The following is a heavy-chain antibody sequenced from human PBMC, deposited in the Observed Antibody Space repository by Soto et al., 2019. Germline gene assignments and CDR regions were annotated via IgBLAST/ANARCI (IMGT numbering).Heavy chain of an antibody. J-gene: IGHJ4*02. V-gene: IGHV4-34*01. Sequence: QVQLQQWGAGVLKPSETLSLTCAVYGGSFSGYYWSWIRQPPGKGLEWIGEINHSGSTNYNPSLKSRVTISVDTSKNQFSLKLSSVTAADTAVYYCANDCSGGSCYFCWGQGTLVTVSS. CDR3: ANDCSGGSCYFC. CDR1: GGSFSGYY. CDR2: INHSGST. D-gene: IGHD2-15*01.